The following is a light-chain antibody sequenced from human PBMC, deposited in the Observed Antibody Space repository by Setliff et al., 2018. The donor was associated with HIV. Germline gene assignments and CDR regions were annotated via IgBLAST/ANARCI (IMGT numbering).Light chain of an antibody. V-gene: IGLV2-11*01. J-gene: IGLJ1*01. CDR1: SSDVGAYNY. Sequence: QSVLTQPRSVSGSPGQSVAISCTGTSSDVGAYNYVSWYQQHPGKAPKLMIYDVTNRPSGVPDRFSGSKSGNTASLTISGLQADDEADYYCWSYAGSSWVFGTGTKVTGL. CDR2: DVT. CDR3: WSYAGSSWV.